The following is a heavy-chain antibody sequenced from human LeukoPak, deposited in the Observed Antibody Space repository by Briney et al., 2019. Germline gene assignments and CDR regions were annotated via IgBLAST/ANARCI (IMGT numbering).Heavy chain of an antibody. CDR2: IIPNSGGT. J-gene: IGHJ4*02. D-gene: IGHD1-26*01. CDR1: GYTFTGYY. CDR3: ARVPPYSGSYF. Sequence: ASVKVSCKASGYTFTGYYMHWVRQAPGQGLEWMGRIIPNSGGTNYAQKFQGRVTMTRDTSISTAYMELSRLRSDDTAVYYCARVPPYSGSYFWGQGTLVTVSS. V-gene: IGHV1-2*06.